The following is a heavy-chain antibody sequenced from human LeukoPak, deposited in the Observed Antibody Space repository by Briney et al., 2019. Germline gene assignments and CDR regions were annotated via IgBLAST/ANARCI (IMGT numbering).Heavy chain of an antibody. CDR3: ARVAYSSSSEDY. J-gene: IGHJ4*02. CDR1: GFTFSSYA. Sequence: PGGSLRLSCAASGFTFSSYAMSWVRQAPGKGLEWVSSISSSSSYIYYADSVKGRFTISRDTAKNSLYLQMNSLRAEDTAVYYCARVAYSSSSEDYWGQGTLVTVSS. V-gene: IGHV3-21*01. D-gene: IGHD6-6*01. CDR2: ISSSSSYI.